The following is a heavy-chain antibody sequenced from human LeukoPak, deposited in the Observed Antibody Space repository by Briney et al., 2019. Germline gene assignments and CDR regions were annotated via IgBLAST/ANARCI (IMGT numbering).Heavy chain of an antibody. CDR1: GGSISSSGYY. J-gene: IGHJ6*03. V-gene: IGHV4-39*07. Sequence: SETLSLTCTVSGGSISSSGYYWGWIRQPPGKGLEWIGVIYYSGSTYYNPSLKSRVTISLDTSKNQFSLKLTSVTAADTAMYYCARTVDSSGWYPYYYYMDVWGKGTTVTISS. CDR3: ARTVDSSGWYPYYYYMDV. D-gene: IGHD6-19*01. CDR2: IYYSGST.